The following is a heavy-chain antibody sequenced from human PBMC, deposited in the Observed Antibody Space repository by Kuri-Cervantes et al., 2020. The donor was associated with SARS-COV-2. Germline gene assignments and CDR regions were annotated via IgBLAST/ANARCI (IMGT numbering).Heavy chain of an antibody. V-gene: IGHV1-18*01. CDR1: GYIFSNYG. CDR3: ARDFNDFWSGYATFDP. D-gene: IGHD3-3*01. CDR2: INPENGNT. J-gene: IGHJ5*02. Sequence: ASVKVSCKASGYIFSNYGISWVRQAPGQGLEWLGWINPENGNTKYTQKVQGRATMTTDTSTSTAYMELRGLRSDDTAVYYCARDFNDFWSGYATFDPWGQGTLVTVSS.